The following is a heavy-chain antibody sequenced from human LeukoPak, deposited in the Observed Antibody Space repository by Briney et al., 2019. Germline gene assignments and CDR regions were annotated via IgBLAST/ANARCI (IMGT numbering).Heavy chain of an antibody. D-gene: IGHD2-2*01. CDR2: ISGSGDST. J-gene: IGHJ6*03. CDR3: AKDGLIVVVPQNYYMDV. Sequence: GGSLRLSCAASGFTFSSYAMSWVRQAPGKGLEWVSAISGSGDSTYYADSVKGRFTISRDNSKNTLYLQMNSLRAEDTAVYYCAKDGLIVVVPQNYYMDVWGKGTTVTVSS. CDR1: GFTFSSYA. V-gene: IGHV3-23*01.